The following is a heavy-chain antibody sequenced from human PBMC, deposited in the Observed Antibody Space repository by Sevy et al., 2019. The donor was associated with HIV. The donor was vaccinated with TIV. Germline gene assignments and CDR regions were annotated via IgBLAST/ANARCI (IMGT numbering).Heavy chain of an antibody. D-gene: IGHD1-26*01. V-gene: IGHV3-23*01. CDR3: AKGANSGSSSYYYYYMDV. CDR2: ISGSGGST. Sequence: GGSLRLSCAASGFTFSSYAMSWVRQAPGKGLEWVSAISGSGGSTYYADSVKGRFTISRDNSKITLYLQMNSLRAEDTAVYYCAKGANSGSSSYYYYYMDVWGKGTTVTVSS. J-gene: IGHJ6*03. CDR1: GFTFSSYA.